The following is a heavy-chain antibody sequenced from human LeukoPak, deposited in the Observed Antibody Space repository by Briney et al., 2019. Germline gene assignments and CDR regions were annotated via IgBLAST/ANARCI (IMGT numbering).Heavy chain of an antibody. CDR1: GFTFSSYS. D-gene: IGHD5-18*01. Sequence: PGGSLRLSCAASGFTFSSYSMNWVRQAPGKGLEWVSSISSSSSYIYYADSVKGRFTISRDNSKNTLYLQMNSLRAEDTAVYYCAEDLEYSPFPLHWGQGTLVTVSS. CDR3: AEDLEYSPFPLH. J-gene: IGHJ4*02. V-gene: IGHV3-21*01. CDR2: ISSSSSYI.